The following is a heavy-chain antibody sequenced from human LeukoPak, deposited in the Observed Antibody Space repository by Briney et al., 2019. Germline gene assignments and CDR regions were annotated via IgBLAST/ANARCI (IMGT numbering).Heavy chain of an antibody. D-gene: IGHD1-26*01. Sequence: GGSLRLSCAASGFTVSSNYMSWVRQAPGKGLEWVSFIYSGGSTFYADSVKGRFTISRDNSKNTLYLQMNSLRAEDTAVYYCAKDAVGATAYYFDYWGQGTLVTVSS. CDR1: GFTVSSNY. CDR2: IYSGGST. V-gene: IGHV3-53*05. J-gene: IGHJ4*02. CDR3: AKDAVGATAYYFDY.